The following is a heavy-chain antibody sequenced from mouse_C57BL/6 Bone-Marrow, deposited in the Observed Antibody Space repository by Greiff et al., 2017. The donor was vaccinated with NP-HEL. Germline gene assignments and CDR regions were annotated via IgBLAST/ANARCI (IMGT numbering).Heavy chain of an antibody. D-gene: IGHD1-1*01. CDR3: ARSPLFSTTVERYWYFDV. Sequence: VQLQQSGAELMKPGASVKLSCKATGYTFTGYWIEWVKQRPGHGLEWIGEILPGSGSTNYNEKFKGKATFTADTSSNTAYMQLSSLTTEDSAIYYCARSPLFSTTVERYWYFDVWGTGTTVTVSS. J-gene: IGHJ1*03. CDR2: ILPGSGST. V-gene: IGHV1-9*01. CDR1: GYTFTGYW.